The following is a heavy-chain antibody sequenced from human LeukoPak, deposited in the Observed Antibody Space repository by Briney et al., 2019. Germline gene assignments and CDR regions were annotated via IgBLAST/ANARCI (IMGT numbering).Heavy chain of an antibody. CDR1: GXTFSSYW. CDR2: IKQDGSER. J-gene: IGHJ4*02. D-gene: IGHD5-18*01. CDR3: AKEGWTQLWCFDY. V-gene: IGHV3-7*03. Sequence: LRLSXAASGXTFSSYWISWVRQAPGKGLEWVANIKQDGSERYYVDSVKGRFTISRDNAKNSLYLEMNSLRAEDTAVYYCAKEGWTQLWCFDYWGQGALVTVSS.